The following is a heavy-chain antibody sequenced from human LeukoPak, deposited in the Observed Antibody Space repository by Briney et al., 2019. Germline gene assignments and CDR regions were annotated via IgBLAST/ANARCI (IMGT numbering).Heavy chain of an antibody. D-gene: IGHD6-19*01. CDR1: GGTFSSYA. CDR2: IIPILGIA. J-gene: IGHJ6*02. V-gene: IGHV1-69*04. Sequence: SVKVPCKASGGTFSSYAISWVRQAPGQGLEWMGRIIPILGIANYAQKFQGRVTITADKSTSTAYMELSSLRSEDTAVYYCARVAVAGYVDVHYYYYYGMDVWGQGTTVTVSS. CDR3: ARVAVAGYVDVHYYYYYGMDV.